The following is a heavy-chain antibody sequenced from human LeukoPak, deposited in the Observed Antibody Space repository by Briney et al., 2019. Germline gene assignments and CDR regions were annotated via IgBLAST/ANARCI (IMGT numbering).Heavy chain of an antibody. CDR2: ISSSGSVL. CDR3: ARRPYSSSWYYFDY. V-gene: IGHV3-11*04. D-gene: IGHD6-13*01. CDR1: GFTFSDYY. J-gene: IGHJ4*02. Sequence: GGSLRLSCAASGFTFSDYYMSWVRQAPGKGLEWVSYISSSGSVLQCADSVKGRFTISRDNAKNSLSLQMSSLRAEDTAVYYCARRPYSSSWYYFDYWGQGTLVTVSS.